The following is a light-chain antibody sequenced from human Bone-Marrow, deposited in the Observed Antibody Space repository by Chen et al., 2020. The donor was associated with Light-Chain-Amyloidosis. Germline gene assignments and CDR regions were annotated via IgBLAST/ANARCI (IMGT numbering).Light chain of an antibody. CDR3: QQRDNWPPGAT. J-gene: IGKJ4*01. CDR1: QSVSSH. Sequence: EIVLTQSPATLSLSPGERATLSCRADQSVSSHLAWYQQKPGQAPRLLIYDASNRATDIPARFRGSGSGTDFTLTLNSLESEDFAVYYCQQRDNWPPGATFGGGTKVEIK. V-gene: IGKV3-11*01. CDR2: DAS.